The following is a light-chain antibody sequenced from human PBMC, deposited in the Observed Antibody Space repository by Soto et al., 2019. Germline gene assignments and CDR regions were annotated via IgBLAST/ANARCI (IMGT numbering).Light chain of an antibody. CDR3: SSYARNRDVL. Sequence: QSALTQPPSASGSPGQSVAISCTGTSSDVGGYSYVSWYQQHPGKAPKIMIYEVSKRPSGVPDRFSGSKSGNTASLTVSGLQAEDAADYYCSSYARNRDVLFGGGTKLTVL. CDR1: SSDVGGYSY. CDR2: EVS. V-gene: IGLV2-8*01. J-gene: IGLJ2*01.